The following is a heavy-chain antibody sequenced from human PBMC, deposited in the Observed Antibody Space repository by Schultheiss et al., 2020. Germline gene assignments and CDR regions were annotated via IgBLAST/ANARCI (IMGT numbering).Heavy chain of an antibody. Sequence: GGSLRLSCAASGFTFSNFAMMWVRQAPGKGLEWVSCISGGGGRTYYADSVKGRFTISRDSSKSPLFLQMNSLRAEDAAVYYCANYGDYYYYGMDVWGQGTTVTV. V-gene: IGHV3-23*01. D-gene: IGHD4-17*01. CDR1: GFTFSNFA. CDR3: ANYGDYYYYGMDV. CDR2: ISGGGGRT. J-gene: IGHJ6*02.